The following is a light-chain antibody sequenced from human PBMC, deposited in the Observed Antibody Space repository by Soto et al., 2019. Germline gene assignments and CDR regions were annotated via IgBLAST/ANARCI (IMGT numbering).Light chain of an antibody. CDR3: CSYVGNYTNV. CDR1: YSDVGTYNR. J-gene: IGLJ1*01. V-gene: IGLV2-11*01. Sequence: QSALTQPASVSGSPGQSITISCTGTYSDVGTYNRVSWYQQSPGKAPKLMIYDVNKRPSGVPDRFAGSKSGNTASLTSSGLQADDEADYYCCSYVGNYTNVFGSGTELSVL. CDR2: DVN.